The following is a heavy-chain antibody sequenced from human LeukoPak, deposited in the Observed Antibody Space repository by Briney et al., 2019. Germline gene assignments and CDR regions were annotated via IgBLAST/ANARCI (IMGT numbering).Heavy chain of an antibody. V-gene: IGHV4-59*01. CDR3: ARAGYCSSTSCQWVPLV. CDR2: IYYSGST. J-gene: IGHJ6*02. CDR1: GGCMKNYY. D-gene: IGHD2-2*03. Sequence: PSETLSLTCTVSGGCMKNYYWIWIRQSPGKGLEWIGYIYYSGSTNYNPSLKSRVTISVDTSKNQFSLKLSSVTAADTAVYYCARAGYCSSTSCQWVPLVWGQGTTVTVSS.